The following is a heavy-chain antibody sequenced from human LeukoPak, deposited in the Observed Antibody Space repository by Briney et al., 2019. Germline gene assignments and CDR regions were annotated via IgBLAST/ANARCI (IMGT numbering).Heavy chain of an antibody. CDR2: MNPNSGNT. Sequence: ASVKVSCKASGYTFTNYYIHWVRQATGQGLEWMGWMNPNSGNTGYAQKFQGRVTITRNTSISTAYMELSSLRSEDTAVYYCARGQGLYYYYYMDVWGKGTTVTVSS. J-gene: IGHJ6*03. CDR1: GYTFTNYY. CDR3: ARGQGLYYYYYMDV. V-gene: IGHV1-8*03.